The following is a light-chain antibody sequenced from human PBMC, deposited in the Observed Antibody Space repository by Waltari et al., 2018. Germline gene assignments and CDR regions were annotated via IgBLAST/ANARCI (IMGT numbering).Light chain of an antibody. CDR2: KGS. CDR1: QSITSW. V-gene: IGKV1-5*03. J-gene: IGKJ4*02. CDR3: QHYDSYSAT. Sequence: DIQMTQSPSNLSASVGDRVTITCRASQSITSWLAWYQQKPGKAPKLLIYKGSILESGVPSRFSGGGSGTEFTLTISSLQPDDFATYYCQHYDSYSATFGRGTKVEIK.